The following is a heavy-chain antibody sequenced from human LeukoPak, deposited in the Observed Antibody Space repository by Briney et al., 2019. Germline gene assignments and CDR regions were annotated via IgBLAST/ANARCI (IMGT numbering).Heavy chain of an antibody. D-gene: IGHD1-14*01. J-gene: IGHJ4*02. CDR1: GFTFSSCG. Sequence: GGSLRLSCAASGFTFSSCGFNWVRQAPGKGLEWVSSIGPTGTDRYYADSVRGRFTISRDNAKNSMYLQMDSLRDADTAVYYCATETIGRNYDYWGQGTLLTVSS. CDR2: IGPTGTDR. V-gene: IGHV3-21*01. CDR3: ATETIGRNYDY.